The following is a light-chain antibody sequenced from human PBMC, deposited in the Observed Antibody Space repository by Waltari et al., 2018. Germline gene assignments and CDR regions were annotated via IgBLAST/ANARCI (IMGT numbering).Light chain of an antibody. CDR1: QSVSSY. CDR3: QQRSNWPPIFT. V-gene: IGKV3-11*01. J-gene: IGKJ3*01. Sequence: EIVLTQSPATLSLSPGERATLSCRASQSVSSYLAWYQQKPGQAPRLLIFDAAKRATGIPARVSGSGSGTDFTLTISSLEPEDFAGYYCQQRSNWPPIFTFGPGTKVDIK. CDR2: DAA.